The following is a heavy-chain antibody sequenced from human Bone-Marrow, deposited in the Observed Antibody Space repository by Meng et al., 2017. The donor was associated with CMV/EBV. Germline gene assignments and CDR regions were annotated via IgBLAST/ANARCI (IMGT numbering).Heavy chain of an antibody. Sequence: GESLKISCAASGFTFSSYWMSWVRQAPGKGLEWVANIKQDGSEKYYVDSVKGRFTISRDNAKNSLYLQMNSLRAEDTAVYYCARGLGIPVYYFDYWGQGTLVTVSS. V-gene: IGHV3-7*01. CDR1: GFTFSSYW. CDR2: IKQDGSEK. CDR3: ARGLGIPVYYFDY. D-gene: IGHD6-19*01. J-gene: IGHJ4*02.